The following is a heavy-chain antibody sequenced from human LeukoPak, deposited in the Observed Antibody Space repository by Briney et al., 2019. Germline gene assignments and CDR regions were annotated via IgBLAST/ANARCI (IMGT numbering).Heavy chain of an antibody. CDR1: GFTFSSSG. D-gene: IGHD3-3*02. CDR3: ARDAFWPVGFDP. V-gene: IGHV3-30*03. CDR2: IAYDGSNK. J-gene: IGHJ5*02. Sequence: GGSLRLSCAASGFTFSSSGMNWVRQAPDKGLEGVAVIAYDGSNKYYAESVKGRFTISRDNSKNTLYLQMNSLRPEDTAVYYRARDAFWPVGFDPWGQGTLVTVSS.